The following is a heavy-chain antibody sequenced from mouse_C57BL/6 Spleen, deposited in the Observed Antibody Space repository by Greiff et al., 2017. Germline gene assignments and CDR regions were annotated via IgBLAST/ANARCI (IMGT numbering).Heavy chain of an antibody. V-gene: IGHV1-64*01. CDR1: GYTFTSYW. CDR2: IHPDSGST. CDR3: ARWGDYPYAVDY. D-gene: IGHD2-4*01. J-gene: IGHJ4*01. Sequence: QVQLQQPGAELVKPGASVKLSCKTSGYTFTSYWMHWVKQRPGQGLEWIGTIHPDSGSTNYNEKFKSKATLTVDTSSSTAYMQLSSLTTEDSAVYYCARWGDYPYAVDYWGQGTSVTVSS.